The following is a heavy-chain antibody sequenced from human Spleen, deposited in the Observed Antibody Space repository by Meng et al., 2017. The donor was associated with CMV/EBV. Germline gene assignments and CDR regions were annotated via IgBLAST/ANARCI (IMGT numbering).Heavy chain of an antibody. V-gene: IGHV3-48*03. CDR2: ISSSGSTT. Sequence: GESLKISCEVSGFTSSSYEMNWVRQAPGKGLEWVSYISSSGSTTYYADSVKGRFTISRDNAKNSLYLQINSLRAEDTAVYYCARGAAFDIWGQGTMVTVSS. J-gene: IGHJ3*02. CDR3: ARGAAFDI. CDR1: GFTSSSYE.